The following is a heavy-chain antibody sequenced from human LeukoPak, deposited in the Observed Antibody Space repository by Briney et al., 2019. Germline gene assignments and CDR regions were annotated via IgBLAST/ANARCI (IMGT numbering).Heavy chain of an antibody. D-gene: IGHD4-17*01. Sequence: ASVKVSCKASGYTFTSYVMHWVRQAPGQRPEWMGWINAGNGNTKYFQKFQGRVTFTRDTSASTAYMELSSLRSEDTAVYYCAATDLGDYWGQGTLVTVSS. CDR1: GYTFTSYV. J-gene: IGHJ4*02. V-gene: IGHV1-3*01. CDR2: INAGNGNT. CDR3: AATDLGDY.